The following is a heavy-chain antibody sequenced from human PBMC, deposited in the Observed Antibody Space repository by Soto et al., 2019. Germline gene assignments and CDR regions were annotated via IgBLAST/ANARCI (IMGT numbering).Heavy chain of an antibody. CDR3: ARDLSYAFDY. D-gene: IGHD1-26*01. J-gene: IGHJ4*02. CDR2: IRIDSNHI. Sequence: EVQLVESGGGLVQPGGSLRLSCAASGFIFTSYSMNWVRQAPGKGLEWLSYIRIDSNHIGYADSVRGRFTISSDIAKNSLYLQMNSLRDEDTAVHYCARDLSYAFDYWGQGTLVTASS. CDR1: GFIFTSYS. V-gene: IGHV3-48*02.